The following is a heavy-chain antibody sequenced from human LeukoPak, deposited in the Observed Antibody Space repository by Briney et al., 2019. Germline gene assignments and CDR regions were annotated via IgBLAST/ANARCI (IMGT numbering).Heavy chain of an antibody. CDR3: ASIVGATYAYDAFDI. CDR1: GYTFTDYY. CDR2: INPKSGDT. J-gene: IGHJ3*02. D-gene: IGHD1-26*01. V-gene: IGHV1-2*02. Sequence: GAPVKVSCKASGYTFTDYYMHWVRQAPGHGLEWMGWINPKSGDTNYAQKFQGRVTMTRDTSISTAYMELSRLRSDDTAVYYCASIVGATYAYDAFDIWGQGTMVTVSS.